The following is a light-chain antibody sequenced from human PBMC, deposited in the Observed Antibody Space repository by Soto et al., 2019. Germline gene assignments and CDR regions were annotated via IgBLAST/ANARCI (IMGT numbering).Light chain of an antibody. CDR3: QVWDSSSDHPV. CDR2: SNN. J-gene: IGLJ2*01. CDR1: SSNIGSNT. Sequence: QSVLTQPPSASGTPGQRVTISCSGSSSNIGSNTVNWYQQLPGTAPKLLIYSNNQRPSGVPDRFSGSKSGTSASLAISGLQSEDEADYYCQVWDSSSDHPVFGGGTKVTVL. V-gene: IGLV1-44*01.